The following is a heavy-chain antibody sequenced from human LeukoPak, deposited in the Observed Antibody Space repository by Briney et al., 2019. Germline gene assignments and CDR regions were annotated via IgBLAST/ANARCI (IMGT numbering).Heavy chain of an antibody. Sequence: WETLSLTCTVSGGSISSYYWSWIRQPPGKGLEWIGYIYYSGSTNYNPSLKSRVTISVDTSKNQFSLKLSSVTAADTAVYYCARAGYSSSWYPNNWFDPWGQGTLVTVSS. CDR3: ARAGYSSSWYPNNWFDP. CDR1: GGSISSYY. J-gene: IGHJ5*02. V-gene: IGHV4-59*08. D-gene: IGHD6-13*01. CDR2: IYYSGST.